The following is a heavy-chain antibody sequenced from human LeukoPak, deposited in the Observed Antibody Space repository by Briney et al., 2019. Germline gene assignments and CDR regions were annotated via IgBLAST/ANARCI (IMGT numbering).Heavy chain of an antibody. J-gene: IGHJ5*02. V-gene: IGHV1-69*05. D-gene: IGHD3-22*01. CDR3: ASHYYDSSGYYFRFDP. CDR2: IIPIFGTA. Sequence: SVKVSCKASGGTFSSYAISWVRQAPGQGLEWMGGIIPIFGTANYAKKFQGRVTLTTDESTSTAYMELSSLRSEDTAVYYCASHYYDSSGYYFRFDPRGQGTLVTVSS. CDR1: GGTFSSYA.